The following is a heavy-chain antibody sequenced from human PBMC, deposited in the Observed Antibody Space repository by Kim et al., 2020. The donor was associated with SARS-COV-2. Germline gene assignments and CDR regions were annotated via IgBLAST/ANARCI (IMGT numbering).Heavy chain of an antibody. CDR2: IYYSGST. CDR1: GGSISSSSYY. CDR3: ARHLGLVSRGLDIVATIFDY. V-gene: IGHV4-39*01. J-gene: IGHJ4*02. D-gene: IGHD5-12*01. Sequence: SETLSLTCTVSGGSISSSSYYWGWIRQPPGKGLEWIGSIYYSGSTYYNPSLKSRVTISVDTSKNQFSLKLSSVTAADTAVYYCARHLGLVSRGLDIVATIFDYWGQGTLVTVSS.